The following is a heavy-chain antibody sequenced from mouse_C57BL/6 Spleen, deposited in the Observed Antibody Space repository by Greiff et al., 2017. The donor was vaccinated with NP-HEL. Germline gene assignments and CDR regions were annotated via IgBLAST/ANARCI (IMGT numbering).Heavy chain of an antibody. CDR3: ARSYYDPLYYYAMDY. J-gene: IGHJ4*01. D-gene: IGHD2-4*01. Sequence: QVQLQQPGTELVKPGASVKLSCKASGYTFTSYWMHWVKQRPGQGLEWIGNINPSNGGTNYNEKFKSKATLTVDKSSSTAYMQLSSLTSEDSAVYDWARSYYDPLYYYAMDYWGQGTSVTVSS. CDR2: INPSNGGT. V-gene: IGHV1-53*01. CDR1: GYTFTSYW.